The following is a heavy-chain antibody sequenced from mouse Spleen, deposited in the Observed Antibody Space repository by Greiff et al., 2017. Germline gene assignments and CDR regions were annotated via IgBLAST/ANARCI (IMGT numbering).Heavy chain of an antibody. J-gene: IGHJ3*01. CDR2: IWAGGST. CDR1: GFSLTSYG. Sequence: VQVVESGPGLVAPSQSLSITCTVSGFSLTSYGVHWVRQPPGKGLEWLGVIWAGGSTNYNSALMSRLSISKDNSKSQVFLKMNSLQTDDTAMYYCARDHYRYAPFAYWGQGTLVTVSA. D-gene: IGHD2-14*01. CDR3: ARDHYRYAPFAY. V-gene: IGHV2-9*02.